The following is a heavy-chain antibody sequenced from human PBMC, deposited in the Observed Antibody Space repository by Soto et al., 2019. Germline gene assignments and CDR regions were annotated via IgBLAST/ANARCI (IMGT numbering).Heavy chain of an antibody. CDR2: ISFTGSIT. Sequence: QVQLVESGGALVKPGGSLRLSCAASGFPFGDYYMSWIRQAPGKGLEWVSYISFTGSITYYADSVRGRFNISRDNARSSLYLQLNSLRGEGTSVYYWAMYLQKAATHTKWFDPCGQGALVTVSS. CDR3: AMYLQKAATHTKWFDP. V-gene: IGHV3-11*01. CDR1: GFPFGDYY. D-gene: IGHD2-15*01. J-gene: IGHJ5*02.